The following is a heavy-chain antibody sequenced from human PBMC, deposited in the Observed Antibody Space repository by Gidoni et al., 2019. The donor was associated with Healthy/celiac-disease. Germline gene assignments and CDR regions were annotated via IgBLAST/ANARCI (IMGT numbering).Heavy chain of an antibody. CDR1: GFTFSNYG. Sequence: QVQLVESGGGVVQPGGSLRLSCAASGFTFSNYGMHWVRQAPGKGLELVAVIGYDGSNEYYADAVKGRFTISRDISKYTLYLQMNSLRAEDAAVYYCARAEGEQWLGYWGQGTLVTVSS. CDR2: IGYDGSNE. J-gene: IGHJ4*02. V-gene: IGHV3-33*01. CDR3: ARAEGEQWLGY. D-gene: IGHD6-19*01.